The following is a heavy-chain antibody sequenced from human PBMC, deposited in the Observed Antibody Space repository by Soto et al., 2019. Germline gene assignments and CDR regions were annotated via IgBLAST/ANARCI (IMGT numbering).Heavy chain of an antibody. Sequence: GGSLRLSCAASGFTFSSYSMNWVRQAPGKGLEWVSSISSSSSYIYYADSVKGRFTISRDNSKNTLYLQMNSLRAEDTAVYYCANHYCSSTSCSENDAFDIWGQGTMVTVSS. V-gene: IGHV3-21*04. D-gene: IGHD2-2*01. CDR2: ISSSSSYI. CDR3: ANHYCSSTSCSENDAFDI. CDR1: GFTFSSYS. J-gene: IGHJ3*02.